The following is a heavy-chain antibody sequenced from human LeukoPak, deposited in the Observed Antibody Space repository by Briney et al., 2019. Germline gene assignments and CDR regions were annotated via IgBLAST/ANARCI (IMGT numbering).Heavy chain of an antibody. CDR1: GVSISTNNW. V-gene: IGHV4-4*02. J-gene: IGHJ4*02. D-gene: IGHD6-19*01. CDR3: AREVAAGSHRGFDY. CDR2: IFYIGGT. Sequence: SGTLSLTCAVSGVSISTNNWWHWVRQSPGKGLEWMGEIFYIGGTNYNPSLKSRVTMSVDTSKNQFSLNVKSVTAADTAMYYCAREVAAGSHRGFDYWGQGILVTVSS.